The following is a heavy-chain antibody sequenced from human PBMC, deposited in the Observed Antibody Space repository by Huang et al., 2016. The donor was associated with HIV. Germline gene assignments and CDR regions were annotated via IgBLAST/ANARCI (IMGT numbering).Heavy chain of an antibody. CDR3: ATLPPVNYGRSGGRVRDY. V-gene: IGHV1-8*01. J-gene: IGHJ4*02. Sequence: QVQLVQSGAEVKKPGASVKVSCKASGYTFSNYAINWVRQAPGQGLEWMGWMNPNSGNTGYARKFQGRVTMTRSTSISTAYMELSTLRFEDTAVYYCATLPPVNYGRSGGRVRDYWGQGSLVTVSS. CDR2: MNPNSGNT. D-gene: IGHD2-15*01. CDR1: GYTFSNYA.